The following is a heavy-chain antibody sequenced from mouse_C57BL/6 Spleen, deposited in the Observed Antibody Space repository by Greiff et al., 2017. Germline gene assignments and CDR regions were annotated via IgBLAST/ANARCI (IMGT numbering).Heavy chain of an antibody. Sequence: VQLQQPGAELVRPGSSVKLSCKASGYTFTSYWMHWVKQRPIQGLEWIGNIDPSDSETHYNQKFKDKATLTVDKSSSTAYMQLSSLTSEDSAVYYCARLPTGTSFDDWGQGTTLTVSS. V-gene: IGHV1-52*01. CDR2: IDPSDSET. D-gene: IGHD4-1*02. CDR1: GYTFTSYW. CDR3: ARLPTGTSFDD. J-gene: IGHJ2*01.